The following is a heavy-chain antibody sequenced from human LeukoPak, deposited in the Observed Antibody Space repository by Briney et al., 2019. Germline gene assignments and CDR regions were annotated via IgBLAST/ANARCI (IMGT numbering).Heavy chain of an antibody. CDR2: MYHTGSS. CDR3: ARVICSGGSCYTMDY. D-gene: IGHD2-15*01. V-gene: IGHV4-61*08. CDR1: GGSVDTIDYY. Sequence: SETLSLTCTVSGGSVDTIDYYWSWIRQPPGKGLEWIGYMYHTGSSIYSPSLKSRLTISVDTSKNQFSLNLSSMTAADTAVYYCARVICSGGSCYTMDYWGQGTLVTVSS. J-gene: IGHJ4*02.